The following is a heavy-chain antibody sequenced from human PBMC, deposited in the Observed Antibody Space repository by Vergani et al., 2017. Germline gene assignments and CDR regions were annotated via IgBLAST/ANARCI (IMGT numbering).Heavy chain of an antibody. CDR3: AKAGSITSGSLQYNFYLDV. Sequence: QVQLAESGGGRVQPGRSLRLSCAASGFSFSSHAIHWVRQAPGKGLEWVAVISNDGSKKYYADSVKGRFTISRDNSKNTLDLQMNSLITQDTAVYYCAKAGSITSGSLQYNFYLDVWGKGPTVTVS. CDR1: GFSFSSHA. CDR2: ISNDGSKK. D-gene: IGHD3-10*01. V-gene: IGHV3-30*18. J-gene: IGHJ6*03.